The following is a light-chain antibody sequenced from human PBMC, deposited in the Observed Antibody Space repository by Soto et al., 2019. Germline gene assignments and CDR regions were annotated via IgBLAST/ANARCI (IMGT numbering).Light chain of an antibody. CDR3: QQFHTSWT. CDR1: QDIDIW. V-gene: IGKV1-5*01. Sequence: DIEMTQSPSTLSASVGDTVTITCRASQDIDIWLAWYQHKSGQAPDLLIYDASTLQTGVPSRFSGGGSGRDFSLTISGLQPDDFATYFFQQFHTSWTFGQGTRV. CDR2: DAS. J-gene: IGKJ1*01.